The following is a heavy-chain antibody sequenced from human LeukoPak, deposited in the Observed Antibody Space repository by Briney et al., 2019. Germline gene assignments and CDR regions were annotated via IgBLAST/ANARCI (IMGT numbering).Heavy chain of an antibody. D-gene: IGHD3-9*01. CDR1: GFTFSSYG. CDR3: ARERDILTGYYPFDY. J-gene: IGHJ4*02. CDR2: IRYDGSNK. V-gene: IGHV3-30*02. Sequence: PGGSLRLSCAASGFTFSSYGMHWVRQAPGKGLEWVAFIRYDGSNKYYADSVKGRFTISRDNSKNTLYLQMNSLRAEDTAVYYCARERDILTGYYPFDYWGQGTLVTVSS.